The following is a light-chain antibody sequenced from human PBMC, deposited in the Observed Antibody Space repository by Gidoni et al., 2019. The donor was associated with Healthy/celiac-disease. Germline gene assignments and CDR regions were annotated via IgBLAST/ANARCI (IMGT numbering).Light chain of an antibody. V-gene: IGKV4-1*01. CDR2: WAS. CDR3: QQYYSTPWT. CDR1: QSVLYSSNNKNY. J-gene: IGKJ1*01. Sequence: DIVMPQSPDSLAVSLGERANINCKSSQSVLYSSNNKNYLAWYQQKHGQPPKLLIYWASTRESGVPDRFSGSGSGTDFTLTISSLQAEDVAVYYCQQYYSTPWTFGQGTKVEIK.